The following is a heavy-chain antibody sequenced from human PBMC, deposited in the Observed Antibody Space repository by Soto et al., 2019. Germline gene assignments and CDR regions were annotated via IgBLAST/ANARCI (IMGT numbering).Heavy chain of an antibody. V-gene: IGHV4-59*12. Sequence: SETLSLTCTVSGGSLTSYYWAWIRQPPGKGLEWIGYIYYSGSTSYNPSINSRVTISVDKSKNQFSLKLSSVTAADTAVYYCARAYCSGGSCWAWSSWFDPWGQGTLVTVSS. CDR1: GGSLTSYY. D-gene: IGHD2-15*01. CDR2: IYYSGST. CDR3: ARAYCSGGSCWAWSSWFDP. J-gene: IGHJ5*02.